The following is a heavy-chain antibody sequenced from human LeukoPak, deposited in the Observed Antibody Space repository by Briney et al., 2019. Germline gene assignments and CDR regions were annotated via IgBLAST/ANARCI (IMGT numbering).Heavy chain of an antibody. Sequence: GGSLRLSCAVSGLTFSSSWMGWVRQAPGKGLEWVASINPDGNKKYSADSVKGRFTISRDNAENSLYLQMNSLRVEDTAFYYCARDLAYSRLDYWGQGMLVTVSS. V-gene: IGHV3-7*01. D-gene: IGHD5-18*01. J-gene: IGHJ4*02. CDR3: ARDLAYSRLDY. CDR2: INPDGNKK. CDR1: GLTFSSSW.